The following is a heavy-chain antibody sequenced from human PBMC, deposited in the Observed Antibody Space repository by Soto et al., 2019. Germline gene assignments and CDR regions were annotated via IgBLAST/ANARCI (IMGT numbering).Heavy chain of an antibody. CDR3: ARPLSYSSSSPWFDP. CDR2: IYPGDSDT. CDR1: GYSFTSYW. Sequence: VESLTISCKVSGYSFTSYWIVWVLQMPGKGLEWMGIIYPGDSDTRYSPSFQGQVTISADKSISTAYLQWSSLKASDAAMYYCARPLSYSSSSPWFDPWGQGTMVTVSS. V-gene: IGHV5-51*01. D-gene: IGHD6-6*01. J-gene: IGHJ5*02.